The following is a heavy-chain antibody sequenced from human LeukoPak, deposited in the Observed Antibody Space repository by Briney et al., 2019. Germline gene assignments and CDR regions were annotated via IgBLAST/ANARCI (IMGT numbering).Heavy chain of an antibody. J-gene: IGHJ4*02. V-gene: IGHV1-18*01. CDR1: GGTFSSYA. CDR3: ARDHSSGWKPIDY. CDR2: ISAYNGNT. Sequence: ASVKVSCKASGGTFSSYAISWVRQAPGQGLEWMGWISAYNGNTNYAQKLQGRVTMTTDTSTSTAYMELRSLRSDDTAVYYCARDHSSGWKPIDYWGQGTLVTVSS. D-gene: IGHD6-19*01.